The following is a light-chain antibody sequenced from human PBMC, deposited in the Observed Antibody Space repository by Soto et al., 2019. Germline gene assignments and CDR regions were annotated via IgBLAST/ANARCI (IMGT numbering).Light chain of an antibody. CDR3: SSYVGSKSFV. V-gene: IGLV2-14*01. CDR2: EVR. CDR1: NRDVGSYNL. Sequence: QSALTQPASVSGSPGQSITISCIGTNRDVGSYNLVSWYQQRPGEAPKLIISEVRNRPSGISYRFTGSKSGNTASLTISGLQAEDEADYYCSSYVGSKSFVFGGGTKVTVL. J-gene: IGLJ3*02.